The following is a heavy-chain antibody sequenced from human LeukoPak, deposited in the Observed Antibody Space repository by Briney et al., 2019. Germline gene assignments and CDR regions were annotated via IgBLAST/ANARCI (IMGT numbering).Heavy chain of an antibody. CDR3: AREGGYCSSTSCSYNWFDS. D-gene: IGHD2-2*01. J-gene: IGHJ5*01. CDR1: GGSISSGSYY. Sequence: SETLSLTCTVSGGSISSGSYYWSWIRQPAGKRLEWSGRIYTSGSTNYNPSLKSRVTISVDTSKNQFSLKLSSVTAADTAVYYCAREGGYCSSTSCSYNWFDSWGQGTLVTVSS. V-gene: IGHV4-61*02. CDR2: IYTSGST.